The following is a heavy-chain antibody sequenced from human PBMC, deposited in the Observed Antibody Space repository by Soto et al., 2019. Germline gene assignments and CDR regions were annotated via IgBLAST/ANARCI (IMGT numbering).Heavy chain of an antibody. V-gene: IGHV3-21*01. CDR2: ISSSGTFK. Sequence: TGGSLRLSCVTSGFIFTTNSMNWVRQVPEKGLQWLSSISSSGTFKSYGDSVKGRFTISIDNAKNSLFLEMNNLRGEDTGLYYCARDPPHGGTSSWDAVSWGLGTLVTVSS. CDR1: GFIFTTNS. J-gene: IGHJ4*02. D-gene: IGHD2-15*01. CDR3: ARDPPHGGTSSWDAVS.